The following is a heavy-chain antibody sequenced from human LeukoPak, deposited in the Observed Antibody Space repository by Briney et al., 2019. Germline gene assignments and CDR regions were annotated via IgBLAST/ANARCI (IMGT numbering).Heavy chain of an antibody. CDR2: IYTSGST. V-gene: IGHV4-4*09. CDR1: GGSISSYY. J-gene: IGHJ4*02. Sequence: PSETLSLTCTVSGGSISSYYWSWIRQPPGKGLEWIGYIYTSGSTNYNPSLKSRVTISVETSKNLFSLKLSSVTAADTAVYYCASHIGGSYSEFDYWGQGTLVTVSS. D-gene: IGHD1-26*01. CDR3: ASHIGGSYSEFDY.